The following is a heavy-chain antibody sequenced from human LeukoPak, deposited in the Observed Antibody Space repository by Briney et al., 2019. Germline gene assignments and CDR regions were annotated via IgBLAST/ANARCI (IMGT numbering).Heavy chain of an antibody. J-gene: IGHJ6*02. CDR3: VSGSYPTYYYYGMDV. Sequence: PSETLSLTCTVSGDSIDSKSDSWGWIRQPPGKGLEWIGNIYYGGRTKYNPSLNSRVTISLDTSKNQFSLQLTSVTAADTAVYYCVSGSYPTYYYYGMDVWGQGTTVTVSS. V-gene: IGHV4-39*07. CDR1: GDSIDSKSDS. CDR2: IYYGGRT. D-gene: IGHD1-26*01.